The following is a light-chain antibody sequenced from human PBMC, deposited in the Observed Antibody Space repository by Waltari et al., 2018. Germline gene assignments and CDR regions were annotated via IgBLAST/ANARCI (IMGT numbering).Light chain of an antibody. CDR1: QSLNNN. CDR3: QQYNNWPRT. V-gene: IGKV3-15*01. CDR2: GAS. J-gene: IGKJ1*01. Sequence: EIMMTQSPATLSVSPGERATLSCRASQSLNNNLAWYQQRPGQAPRLLFYGASTRATGFPGRFSGSGSGTEFTLTISSLQSEDFAVYYCQQYNNWPRTFGQGTKVEIK.